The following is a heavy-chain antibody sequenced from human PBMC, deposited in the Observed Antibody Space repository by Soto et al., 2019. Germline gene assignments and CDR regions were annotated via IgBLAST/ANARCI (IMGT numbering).Heavy chain of an antibody. CDR3: ARESVAVAGRSSWYFDL. D-gene: IGHD6-19*01. CDR1: GGSISSSSYY. Sequence: QLQLQESGPGLVKPSETLSLTCTVSGGSISSSSYYWGWIRQPPGKGLEWIGSIYYSGSTYYNPALKGRVTIPVDTSKNQFSLKLSSVTAPDTAVYYCARESVAVAGRSSWYFDLWGRGTLVTVSS. CDR2: IYYSGST. J-gene: IGHJ2*01. V-gene: IGHV4-39*02.